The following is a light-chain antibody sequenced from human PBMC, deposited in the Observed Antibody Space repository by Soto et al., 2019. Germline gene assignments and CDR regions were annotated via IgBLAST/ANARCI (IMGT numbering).Light chain of an antibody. V-gene: IGKV3-20*01. CDR1: QSVTTY. CDR2: GAS. CDR3: QQYAGSPLT. Sequence: EVVLTQSPGPLSLSLGEKATLSCRASQSVTTYLAWYQQKPGQAPRLLIYGASGRAAGIPDRFSGSGSGTDFTLAISKLEPDDFAVYYCQQYAGSPLTFGGGTKVDFK. J-gene: IGKJ4*01.